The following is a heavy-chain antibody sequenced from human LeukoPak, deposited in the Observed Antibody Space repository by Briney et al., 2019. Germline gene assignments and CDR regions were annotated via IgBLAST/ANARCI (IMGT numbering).Heavy chain of an antibody. CDR3: ASLGSFIPERDYYYYGMDV. J-gene: IGHJ6*02. CDR1: GGSISSSSYY. D-gene: IGHD1-1*01. V-gene: IGHV4-39*07. CDR2: IYYSGST. Sequence: ASETLSLTCTVSGGSISSSSYYWGWIRQPPGKGLEWIGSIYYSGSTYYNPSLKSRVTISVDTSKNQFSLKLSSVTAADTAVYYCASLGSFIPERDYYYYGMDVWGQGTTVTVSS.